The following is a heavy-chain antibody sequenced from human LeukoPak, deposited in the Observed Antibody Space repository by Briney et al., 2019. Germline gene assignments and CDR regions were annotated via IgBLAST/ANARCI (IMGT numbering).Heavy chain of an antibody. J-gene: IGHJ4*02. CDR3: ARADPYGDSTPDY. D-gene: IGHD4-17*01. V-gene: IGHV3-48*03. CDR2: ISTSGGTI. CDR1: GFTFSGHE. Sequence: PGGSLRLSCAASGFTFSGHEMNWVRQAPGTGLEWLSYISTSGGTIYYADSVKGRFTISRDNAKNSLYLQMNSLRAEDTAVYYCARADPYGDSTPDYWGQGTPVTVSS.